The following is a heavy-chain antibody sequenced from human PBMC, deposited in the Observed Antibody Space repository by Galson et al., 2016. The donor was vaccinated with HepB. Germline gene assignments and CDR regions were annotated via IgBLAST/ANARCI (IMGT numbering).Heavy chain of an antibody. D-gene: IGHD4-17*01. V-gene: IGHV1-24*01. J-gene: IGHJ5*02. Sequence: SVKVSCKVSGYTLSELSMHWVRQAPGKGLEWMGGFDPEEGETIYAQKFQGRVTMTEDTSTDTAYMELRSLTSEDTGVYYCAAAPLGTGYGESWLDPRGQGTLVTAAS. CDR2: FDPEEGET. CDR1: GYTLSELS. CDR3: AAAPLGTGYGESWLDP.